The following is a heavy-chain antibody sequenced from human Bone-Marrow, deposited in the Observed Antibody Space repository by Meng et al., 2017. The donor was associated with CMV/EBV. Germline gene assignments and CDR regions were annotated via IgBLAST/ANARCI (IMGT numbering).Heavy chain of an antibody. CDR3: ARAPPRGIVREPRDAFDI. V-gene: IGHV4-61*01. CDR1: GGSVSSGSYY. J-gene: IGHJ3*02. Sequence: SEPLSLTCTVSGGSVSSGSYYWSWIRQPPGKGLEWIGYIYYSGSTNYNPSLKSRVTVSVDTSKNQFSLKPSSVTAADTAVYYCARAPPRGIVREPRDAFDIWGQGTLVTVSS. D-gene: IGHD3-10*01. CDR2: IYYSGST.